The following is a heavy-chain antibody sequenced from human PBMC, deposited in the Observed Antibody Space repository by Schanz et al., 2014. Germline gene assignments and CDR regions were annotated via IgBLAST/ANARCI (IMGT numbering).Heavy chain of an antibody. Sequence: QAQLVESGGGVVQPGRSLRLSCAASGITLSGYGLHWVRQAPGKGLEWVGFISFDGRNTGYAHSVKGRFTISRDNAKNSLYLQMNSLRAEDTGVYYCARGREVVAKIFDVWGQGTMVTVSS. D-gene: IGHD3-22*01. CDR3: ARGREVVAKIFDV. CDR2: ISFDGRNT. CDR1: GITLSGYG. J-gene: IGHJ3*01. V-gene: IGHV3-30*03.